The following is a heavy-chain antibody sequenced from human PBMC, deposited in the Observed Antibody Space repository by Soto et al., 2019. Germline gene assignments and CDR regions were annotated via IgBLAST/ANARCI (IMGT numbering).Heavy chain of an antibody. Sequence: GGSLRLSCEVSGFTFSIYAMTWVRQAPGEGLERVSSISGSGGTTYYADSVKGRFTISRDNSQNTLYLQMNSLRAEDTAVYYCAKDLLMITFGGVIAHFDYWGQGALVTVSS. CDR1: GFTFSIYA. CDR2: ISGSGGTT. D-gene: IGHD3-16*02. V-gene: IGHV3-23*01. CDR3: AKDLLMITFGGVIAHFDY. J-gene: IGHJ4*02.